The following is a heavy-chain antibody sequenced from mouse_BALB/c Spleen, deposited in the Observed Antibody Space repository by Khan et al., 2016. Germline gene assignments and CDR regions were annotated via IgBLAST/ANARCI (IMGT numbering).Heavy chain of an antibody. CDR3: ATYYYGSSHYAMDY. CDR2: ISYNGST. J-gene: IGHJ4*01. Sequence: EVQLQESGPGLVKPSQSLSLTCTVTGYSITSDYDWNWIRQFPGNKLEWMGYISYNGSTSYNPSLKSRVSITRDTSKNQFFLQLNSVTTEDTATYYCATYYYGSSHYAMDYWGQGTSVTVSS. V-gene: IGHV3-2*02. D-gene: IGHD1-1*01. CDR1: GYSITSDYD.